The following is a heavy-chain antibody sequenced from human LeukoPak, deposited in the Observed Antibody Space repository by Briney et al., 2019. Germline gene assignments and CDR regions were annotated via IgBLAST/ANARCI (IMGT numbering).Heavy chain of an antibody. D-gene: IGHD2-2*01. CDR1: VYTFTDYY. V-gene: IGHV1-2*02. CDR3: TRGGSLCSGTSCFLNWFDR. J-gene: IGHJ5*02. CDR2: INPNSGGT. Sequence: GASVKLFCKACVYTFTDYYIHWVRQAPGQGLEWMGWINPNSGGTNYAQKFQGRVTVTRDTSVSTAYLDLSSLMFDDTAIYYCTRGGSLCSGTSCFLNWFDRWGQGTLVTVSS.